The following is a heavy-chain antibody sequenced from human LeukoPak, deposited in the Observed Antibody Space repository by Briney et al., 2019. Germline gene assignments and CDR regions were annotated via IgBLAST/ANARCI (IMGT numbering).Heavy chain of an antibody. CDR3: ARVPITMVRGVIKYYFDY. D-gene: IGHD3-10*01. V-gene: IGHV1-2*02. J-gene: IGHJ4*02. Sequence: ASVKVSCKASGYTFTGYYMHWVRQAPGQGLEWMGWINPNSGGTNYAQKFQGRVTMTRDTSISTAYMELSRLRSDDTAVYYCARVPITMVRGVIKYYFDYWGQGTLVTVSS. CDR2: INPNSGGT. CDR1: GYTFTGYY.